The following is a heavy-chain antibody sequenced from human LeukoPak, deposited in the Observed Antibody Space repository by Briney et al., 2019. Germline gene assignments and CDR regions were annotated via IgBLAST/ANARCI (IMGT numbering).Heavy chain of an antibody. D-gene: IGHD5-18*01. J-gene: IGHJ6*02. CDR1: GYTFTNYG. CDR2: ISAYNGNT. CDR3: ARRYVDTAMVTDRSSYYYYGMDV. V-gene: IGHV1-18*01. Sequence: ASVKVSCKASGYTFTNYGISWVRQAPGQGLEWMGWISAYNGNTNYAQKLQGRVTMTTDTSTSTAYMELRSLRSDDTAVYYCARRYVDTAMVTDRSSYYYYGMDVWGQGTTVTVSS.